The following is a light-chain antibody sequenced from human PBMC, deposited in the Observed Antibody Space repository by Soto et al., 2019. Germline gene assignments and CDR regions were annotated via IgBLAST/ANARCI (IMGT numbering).Light chain of an antibody. V-gene: IGLV1-44*01. CDR3: AAWDDTLNGVV. CDR2: HGN. Sequence: QPVLTQPPSASGTPGQRVTISCSGSSSNIGSNHVNWYQQLPGAAPTLIIYHGNQRPSGVPDRFAGSKSGTSASLAIGGLQSEDEADYFYAAWDDTLNGVVFGGGNKVTVL. J-gene: IGLJ2*01. CDR1: SSNIGSNH.